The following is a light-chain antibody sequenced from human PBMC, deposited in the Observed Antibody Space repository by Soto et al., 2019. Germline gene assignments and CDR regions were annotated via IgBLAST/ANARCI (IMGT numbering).Light chain of an antibody. Sequence: EVVLTQSPATLSLSPGERATLSCRASQSVRTYLAWYQQKPGQVPRLLIHDASSRATGIPDRFSGSGSGTDFTLTISSLEPEDFAVYYCQQRTNWSSSTFGQGTRLEI. CDR3: QQRTNWSSST. CDR2: DAS. CDR1: QSVRTY. V-gene: IGKV3-11*01. J-gene: IGKJ5*01.